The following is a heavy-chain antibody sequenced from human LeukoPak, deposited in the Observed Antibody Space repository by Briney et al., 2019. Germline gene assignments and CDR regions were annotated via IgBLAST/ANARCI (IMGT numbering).Heavy chain of an antibody. V-gene: IGHV3-30*02. J-gene: IGHJ4*02. D-gene: IGHD6-19*01. CDR1: GFTFSSYG. CDR2: IRSDGSNK. CDR3: ARILDSAWGELGY. Sequence: GGSLRLSCAASGFTFSSYGMHWVRQAPGKGLEWMAFIRSDGSNKYYADSVKGRFTISRDNSKNTLYLQMNSLRAEDTAVYYCARILDSAWGELGYWGQGALVTVSS.